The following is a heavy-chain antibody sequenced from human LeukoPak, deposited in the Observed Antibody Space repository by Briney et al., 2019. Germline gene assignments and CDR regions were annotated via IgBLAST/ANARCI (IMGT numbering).Heavy chain of an antibody. J-gene: IGHJ4*02. CDR3: AKATYSSSWYSQDY. V-gene: IGHV3-43*02. CDR1: GFTFDDYA. CDR2: ISGDGGST. D-gene: IGHD6-13*01. Sequence: GGSLRLSCAASGFTFDDYAMHWVRQAPGKGLEWVSLISGDGGSTYYADSVKGRFTISRGNSKNSLYLQMNSLRTEDTALYYCAKATYSSSWYSQDYWGQGTLVTVSS.